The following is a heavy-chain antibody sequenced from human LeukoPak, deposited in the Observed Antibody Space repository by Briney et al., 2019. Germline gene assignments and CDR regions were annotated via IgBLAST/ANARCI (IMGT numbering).Heavy chain of an antibody. Sequence: GGSLRLSCTASGFTFGDYAMSWIRQAPGKGLEWVGFIRSKAYGETADYAASVKGRFTISRDDSKAVAYLQMNSLKTEDTAVYHCTRDRGAYNLYDYWGQGTLVTVSS. CDR2: IRSKAYGETA. D-gene: IGHD1-1*01. V-gene: IGHV3-49*03. J-gene: IGHJ4*02. CDR1: GFTFGDYA. CDR3: TRDRGAYNLYDY.